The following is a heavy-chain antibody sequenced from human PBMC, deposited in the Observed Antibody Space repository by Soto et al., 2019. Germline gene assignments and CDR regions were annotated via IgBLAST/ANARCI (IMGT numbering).Heavy chain of an antibody. CDR3: VTHSWND. CDR2: IQGSDRNT. D-gene: IGHD1-1*01. Sequence: EVQLLESGGGLVQPGGSLRLSCAVSGLTYTSLHLSWVRQPPGKGLEWLSAIQGSDRNTYYADSVRGRFTISRDISKKTLVLQMNCLSAQDTAVYFCVTHSWNDWGQGTTVTVSS. CDR1: GLTYTSLH. V-gene: IGHV3-23*01. J-gene: IGHJ4*02.